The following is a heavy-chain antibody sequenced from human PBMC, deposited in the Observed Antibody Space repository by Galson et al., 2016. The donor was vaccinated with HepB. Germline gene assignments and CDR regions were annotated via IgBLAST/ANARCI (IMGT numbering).Heavy chain of an antibody. CDR3: ASVMGFCSGGNCYFP. CDR1: GVSFSTYY. J-gene: IGHJ3*01. Sequence: SETLSLTCAVYGVSFSTYYWTWIRQPPGKGLEWIGEINHRGRNTYNPSLKSRVTISVDIFKNQFSLKLSSVTAADTAIYYCASVMGFCSGGNCYFPWGQGTKVTVS. V-gene: IGHV4-34*01. D-gene: IGHD2-15*01. CDR2: INHRGRN.